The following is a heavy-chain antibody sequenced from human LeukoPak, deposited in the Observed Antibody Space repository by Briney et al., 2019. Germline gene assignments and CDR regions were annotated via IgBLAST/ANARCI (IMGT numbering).Heavy chain of an antibody. V-gene: IGHV3-30*18. CDR3: AKGRIAAAGHYFDY. D-gene: IGHD6-13*01. CDR1: GFTFSSYG. J-gene: IGHJ4*02. CDR2: ISYDGSNK. Sequence: GGSLRLSCAASGFTFSSYGMHWVRQAPGKGLEWVAVISYDGSNKYYADSVKGRFTISRDNSKNTLYLQMNSLRAEDTAVYYCAKGRIAAAGHYFDYWGQGTLVTVSS.